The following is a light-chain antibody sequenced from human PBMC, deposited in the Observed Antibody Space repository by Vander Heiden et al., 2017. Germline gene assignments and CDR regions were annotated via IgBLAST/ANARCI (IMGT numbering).Light chain of an antibody. CDR2: DVS. CDR1: SSDVGSYNR. V-gene: IGLV2-18*02. J-gene: IGLJ1*01. CDR3: SSYTSSSTVV. Sequence: QSALTQPPSVSGSPGQAVTISCTGTSSDVGSYNRVSWYQQPPGTAPKRMISDVSNRPSGVPERFSGSKSGNTASLTISGLQAEDEADYYCSSYTSSSTVVFGTGTKLTVL.